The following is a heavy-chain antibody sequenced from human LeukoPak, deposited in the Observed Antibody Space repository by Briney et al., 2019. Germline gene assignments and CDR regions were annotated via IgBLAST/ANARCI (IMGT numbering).Heavy chain of an antibody. D-gene: IGHD3-22*01. CDR3: ARDSPDSSGYFAAFDI. CDR2: IYYSGDT. J-gene: IGHJ3*02. V-gene: IGHV4-39*07. Sequence: SETLSLTYTVSGGSVSSVTYFWGWIRQPPGKGLEWIGTIYYSGDTYYNPSLKSRVTISLDTSKNQFSLKLSSVTAADTAVYYCARDSPDSSGYFAAFDIWGQGTMVTVSS. CDR1: GGSVSSVTYF.